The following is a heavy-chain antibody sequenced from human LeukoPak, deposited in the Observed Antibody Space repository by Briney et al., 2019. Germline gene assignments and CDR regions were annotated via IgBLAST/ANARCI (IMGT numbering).Heavy chain of an antibody. CDR1: GGSISSYY. V-gene: IGHV4-4*07. D-gene: IGHD3-10*01. J-gene: IGHJ4*02. Sequence: SETLSLTCTVSGGSISSYYWSWIRQPAAKGLEWIGRIYTSGRTNYNPSLKSRVTMSVDTSKNQFSLKLSSMTAADTAVYYCARDLIVPVGLTGSGSYSTDYWGQGTLVTVSS. CDR2: IYTSGRT. CDR3: ARDLIVPVGLTGSGSYSTDY.